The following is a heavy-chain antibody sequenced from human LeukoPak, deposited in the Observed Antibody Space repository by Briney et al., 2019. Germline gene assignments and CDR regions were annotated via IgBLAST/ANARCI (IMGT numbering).Heavy chain of an antibody. CDR1: GFTFSDAW. D-gene: IGHD6-25*01. CDR2: IKSKIDGGTI. Sequence: GGSLRLSCVAPGFTFSDAWMSWVRQAPGKGLEWVGRIKSKIDGGTIDYAAPVKGRFTISRDDSRNTLYLQTNSLKTEDTAVYYCTTRRQDGCWGQGTLVTVS. J-gene: IGHJ4*02. V-gene: IGHV3-15*01. CDR3: TTRRQDGC.